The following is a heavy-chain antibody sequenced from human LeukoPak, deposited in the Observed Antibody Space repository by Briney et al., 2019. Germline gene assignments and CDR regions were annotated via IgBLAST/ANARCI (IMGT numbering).Heavy chain of an antibody. CDR1: GGSISIGCYY. J-gene: IGHJ4*02. CDR2: VYSSGSP. CDR3: ARVNPGPMFGFGGGFDY. V-gene: IGHV4-31*03. D-gene: IGHD3-16*01. Sequence: SQTLSLTCTVSGGSISIGCYYWTWVRRHAGKGLVRIGYVYSSGSPYFNPTLKSRVTISVDTSKNQFSLKLSSVTAADTAVYYCARVNPGPMFGFGGGFDYWGQGTLVTVSS.